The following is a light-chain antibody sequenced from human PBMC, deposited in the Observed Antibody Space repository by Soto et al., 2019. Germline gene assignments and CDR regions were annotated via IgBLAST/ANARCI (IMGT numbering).Light chain of an antibody. Sequence: DIEMTQSPDSLAVSLGERATINCKSSQSILYSSNNKNYLAWYQQKPGQPPKLLFYWASTRESGVPDRFSGSGSGTDFTLTISSLQDEDVAVYYCQQYAGTPYTFGQGTKLEIK. V-gene: IGKV4-1*01. CDR1: QSILYSSNNKNY. J-gene: IGKJ2*01. CDR3: QQYAGTPYT. CDR2: WAS.